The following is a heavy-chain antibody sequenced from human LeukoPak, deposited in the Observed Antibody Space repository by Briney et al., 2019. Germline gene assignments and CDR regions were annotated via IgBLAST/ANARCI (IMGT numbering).Heavy chain of an antibody. CDR2: ISAYNGNT. V-gene: IGHV1-18*04. J-gene: IGHJ4*02. CDR1: GYTFTSYG. Sequence: ASVKVSCKASGYTFTSYGISWVRQAPGQGLEWMGWISAYNGNTNYAQKFQGRVTMTTDTSTSTAYMELRSLRSDDTAVYYCARGAGYSSSWYPPGVDYWGQGTLVTVSS. D-gene: IGHD6-13*01. CDR3: ARGAGYSSSWYPPGVDY.